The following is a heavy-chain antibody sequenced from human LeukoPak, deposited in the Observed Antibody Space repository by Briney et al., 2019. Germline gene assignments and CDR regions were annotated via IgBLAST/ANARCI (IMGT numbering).Heavy chain of an antibody. V-gene: IGHV3-23*01. CDR1: GFTFSGYA. CDR3: AKDLRAWEGYDPEPNFDY. CDR2: ISGSGGST. J-gene: IGHJ4*02. D-gene: IGHD1-14*01. Sequence: GGSLRLSCAASGFTFSGYAMSWVRQAPGKGLEWVSAISGSGGSTYYADSVKGRFTISRDNSKNTLYLQMNSLRAEDTAVYYCAKDLRAWEGYDPEPNFDYWGQGTLVTVSS.